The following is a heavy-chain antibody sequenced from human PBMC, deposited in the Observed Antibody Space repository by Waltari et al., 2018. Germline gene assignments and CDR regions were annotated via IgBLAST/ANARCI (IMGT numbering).Heavy chain of an antibody. J-gene: IGHJ4*02. CDR1: GGSISSYY. V-gene: IGHV4-4*07. Sequence: QVQLQESGPGLVKPSETLSLTCTVSGGSISSYYWSWIRQPAGKGLEWIGRIYTSGSTNYNPSLKSRVTMSVDTSKNQFSLKLSSVTAADTDVYYCARERGRTPTGYCSSTSCAIDYWGQGTLVTVSS. CDR3: ARERGRTPTGYCSSTSCAIDY. CDR2: IYTSGST. D-gene: IGHD2-2*01.